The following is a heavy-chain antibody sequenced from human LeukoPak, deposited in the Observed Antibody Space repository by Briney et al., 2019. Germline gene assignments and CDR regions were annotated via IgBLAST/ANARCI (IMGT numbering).Heavy chain of an antibody. CDR2: IYPGDSDT. V-gene: IGHV5-51*01. Sequence: PGESLKISCKGSGYSFTSYWIGWVRQLPGKGLEWMGIIYPGDSDTRYSPSFQGQVTISADKSISTAYLQWSSLKASDTAMYYCARTPYSSTAYMDVWGKGTTVTVSS. D-gene: IGHD6-13*01. CDR1: GYSFTSYW. CDR3: ARTPYSSTAYMDV. J-gene: IGHJ6*03.